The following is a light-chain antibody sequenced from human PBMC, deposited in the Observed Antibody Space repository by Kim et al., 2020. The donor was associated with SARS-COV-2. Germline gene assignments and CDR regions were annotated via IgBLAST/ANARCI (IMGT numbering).Light chain of an antibody. Sequence: CFPGERATLSCRASHSIGNALAWYQQKPGQAPRLLIHDASNGATDIPARFSGSGSGTDFTLTISSLEPEDFAVYFCQQRSSWPPTFGQGTRLEIK. V-gene: IGKV3-11*01. CDR1: HSIGNA. CDR3: QQRSSWPPT. CDR2: DAS. J-gene: IGKJ5*01.